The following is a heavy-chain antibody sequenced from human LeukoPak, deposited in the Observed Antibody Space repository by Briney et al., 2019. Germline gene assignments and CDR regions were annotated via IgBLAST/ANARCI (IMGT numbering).Heavy chain of an antibody. D-gene: IGHD6-25*01. Sequence: PGGSLRLSCAASGFTFSSYSMSRVRQAPGKGLEWISGISVSGHRTYHAASVKGRFTISRDNAKNSLYLEMNSLRGEDTAVYYCARDGTPNYGSGWVYMDVWGKGTTVTISS. V-gene: IGHV3-23*01. J-gene: IGHJ6*04. CDR3: ARDGTPNYGSGWVYMDV. CDR1: GFTFSSYS. CDR2: ISVSGHRT.